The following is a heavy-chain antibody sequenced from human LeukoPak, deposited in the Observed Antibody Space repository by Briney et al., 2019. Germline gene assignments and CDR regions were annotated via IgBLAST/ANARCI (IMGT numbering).Heavy chain of an antibody. CDR3: ARGFLYCGGDCFAPFDY. CDR1: GGSFSGYY. CDR2: INHSGST. V-gene: IGHV4-34*01. J-gene: IGHJ4*02. Sequence: SETLSLTCAVYGGSFSGYYWSWIRQPPGKGLEWIGEINHSGSTNYNPSLKSRVTISVDTSKNQFSLKLSSVTAADTAVYYCARGFLYCGGDCFAPFDYWGQGTLVTVSS. D-gene: IGHD2-21*02.